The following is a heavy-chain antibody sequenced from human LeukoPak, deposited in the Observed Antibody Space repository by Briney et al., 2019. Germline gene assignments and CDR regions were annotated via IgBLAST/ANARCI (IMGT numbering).Heavy chain of an antibody. CDR3: ARDRKVSYYYDSSGYLHY. CDR2: ISAYNGNT. J-gene: IGHJ4*02. Sequence: ASVKVSCKASGYTFTSYGISWVRQAPGQELEWMGWISAYNGNTNYAQKLQGRVTMTTDTSTSTAYMELRSLRSDDTAVYYCARDRKVSYYYDSSGYLHYWGQGTLVTVSS. V-gene: IGHV1-18*01. CDR1: GYTFTSYG. D-gene: IGHD3-22*01.